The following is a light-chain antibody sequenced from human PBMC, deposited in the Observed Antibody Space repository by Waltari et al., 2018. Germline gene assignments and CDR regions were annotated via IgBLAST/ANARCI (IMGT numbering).Light chain of an antibody. CDR3: CSYAGSSTFT. CDR1: SSDVGSYDL. CDR2: EVY. V-gene: IGLV2-23*02. Sequence: QSALTQPASASGSPGQSITIPCTGTSSDVGSYDLVSWYQQHPGKAPKLMIYEVYQRPSGGSNRFSGSKSGNTASLTISGLQAEDEADYYCCSYAGSSTFTFGGGTKLTVL. J-gene: IGLJ2*01.